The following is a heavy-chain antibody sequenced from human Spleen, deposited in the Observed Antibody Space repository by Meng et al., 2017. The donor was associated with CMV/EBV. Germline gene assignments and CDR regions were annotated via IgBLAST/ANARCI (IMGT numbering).Heavy chain of an antibody. J-gene: IGHJ5*02. D-gene: IGHD4-17*01. V-gene: IGHV4-30-4*08. CDR1: GGSITSGDYY. Sequence: SETLSLTCSVSGGSITSGDYYWSWIRQPPGKGLEWIGHIYYSGRTFYNPSLKSRVTISGDTSKNQFSLKVNSLTAADTAVYYCALTTVNWFDPWGHGTLVTVSS. CDR2: IYYSGRT. CDR3: ALTTVNWFDP.